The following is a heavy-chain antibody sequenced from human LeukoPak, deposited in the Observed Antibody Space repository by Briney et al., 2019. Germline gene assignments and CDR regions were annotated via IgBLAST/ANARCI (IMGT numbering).Heavy chain of an antibody. J-gene: IGHJ5*02. Sequence: GGSLRLSCAASGFTFSSYAMHWVRQAPGKGLEWVAVISYDGSNKYYAGSVKGRFTISRDNAKDTVYLQMNSLRAEDTAVYYCATVRSGSWDWFDPWGQGTLLTVSS. CDR1: GFTFSSYA. CDR2: ISYDGSNK. V-gene: IGHV3-30-3*01. CDR3: ATVRSGSWDWFDP. D-gene: IGHD3-10*01.